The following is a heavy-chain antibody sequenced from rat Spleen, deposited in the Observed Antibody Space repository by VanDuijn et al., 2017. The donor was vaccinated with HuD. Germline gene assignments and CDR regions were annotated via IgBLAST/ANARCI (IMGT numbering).Heavy chain of an antibody. J-gene: IGHJ2*01. CDR3: TRGALSYFDY. V-gene: IGHV5S10*01. CDR2: ITHIGGIT. D-gene: IGHD1-11*01. CDR1: GFTFNDYY. Sequence: EVRLVESGGGLVQPGRSLKLSCAASGFTFNDYYMAWVRQAPGKGLEWVATITHIGGITYYPDSVKGRFTISKDSAKSTLFLQMNSLRSEDTATYYCTRGALSYFDYWGQGVMVTVSS.